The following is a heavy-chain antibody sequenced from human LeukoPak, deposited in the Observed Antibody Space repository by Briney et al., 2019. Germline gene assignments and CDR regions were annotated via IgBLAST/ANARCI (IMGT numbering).Heavy chain of an antibody. CDR3: ARGGTPGYSSGRIDY. CDR1: GFTVSSNY. V-gene: IGHV3-53*04. Sequence: PGGSLRLSCVASGFTVSSNYMSWVRQAPGKGLEWVSVIYSAGNTYYADSVKGRFTISRHNSENTLYLHMNNLRVEDTAVYFCARGGTPGYSSGRIDYWGQGTLVTVSS. D-gene: IGHD6-19*01. J-gene: IGHJ4*02. CDR2: IYSAGNT.